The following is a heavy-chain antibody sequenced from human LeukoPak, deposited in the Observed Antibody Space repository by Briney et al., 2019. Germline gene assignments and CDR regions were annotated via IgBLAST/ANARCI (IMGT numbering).Heavy chain of an antibody. CDR2: IKNDGSET. D-gene: IGHD3-22*01. CDR3: ARVYYDSSALGYFDY. J-gene: IGHJ4*02. CDR1: GFNFRDHW. V-gene: IGHV3-7*01. Sequence: GGSLRLSCAVSGFNFRDHWMDWVRQAPGKGLQWVGHIKNDGSETYYLDSLKGRFSISRDNTNNSLYLQMNSLRAEDTAVYYCARVYYDSSALGYFDYWGQGTLVTVSS.